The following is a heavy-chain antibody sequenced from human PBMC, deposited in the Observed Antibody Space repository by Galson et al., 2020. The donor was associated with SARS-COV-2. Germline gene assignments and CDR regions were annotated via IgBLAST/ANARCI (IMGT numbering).Heavy chain of an antibody. D-gene: IGHD3-22*01. CDR1: GYSFTSYW. CDR3: ARQISPRYYYDSSGYYHGFDP. J-gene: IGHJ5*02. V-gene: IGHV5-51*01. Sequence: ESLKISCKGSGYSFTSYWIGWVRQMPGKGLEWMGIIYPGDSDTRYSPSFQGQVTISADKSISTAYLQWSSLKASDTAMYYCARQISPRYYYDSSGYYHGFDPWGQGTLVTVSS. CDR2: IYPGDSDT.